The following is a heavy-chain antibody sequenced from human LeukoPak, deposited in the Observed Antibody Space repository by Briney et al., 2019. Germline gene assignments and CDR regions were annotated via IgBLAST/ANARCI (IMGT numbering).Heavy chain of an antibody. Sequence: GASVKVSCKASGYTFTSYGISWVRQAPGQGLEWMGWFSAYNGNTNYAQKLQGRVTMTTDTSTSTACMELRSLRSDDTAVYYCARDKLRFLEWLPMVRDHRVGYFDYWGQGTPVTVSS. V-gene: IGHV1-18*01. CDR2: FSAYNGNT. D-gene: IGHD3-3*01. J-gene: IGHJ4*02. CDR1: GYTFTSYG. CDR3: ARDKLRFLEWLPMVRDHRVGYFDY.